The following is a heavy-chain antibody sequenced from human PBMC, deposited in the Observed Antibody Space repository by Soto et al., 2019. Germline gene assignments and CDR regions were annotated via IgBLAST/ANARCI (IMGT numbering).Heavy chain of an antibody. Sequence: SETLSLTCTVSGGSISSYHWSWIRQPPGKGLEWIGYIYYSGSTNYNPSLKSRVAISVDTSKNQFSLKLSSVTAADTAVYYCARPHGGSSGWDNWFDPWGQGTLVTVPQ. V-gene: IGHV4-59*01. CDR3: ARPHGGSSGWDNWFDP. CDR1: GGSISSYH. CDR2: IYYSGST. J-gene: IGHJ5*02. D-gene: IGHD6-25*01.